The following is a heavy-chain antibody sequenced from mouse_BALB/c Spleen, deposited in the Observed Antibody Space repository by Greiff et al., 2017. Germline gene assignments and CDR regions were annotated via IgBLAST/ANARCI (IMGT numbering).Heavy chain of an antibody. CDR3: AREGDYGSSLFAY. CDR1: GFSLTSYG. Sequence: VKLMESGPGLVAPSQSLSITCTVSGFSLTSYGVHWVRQPPGKGLEWLGVIWAGGSTNYNSALMSRLSISKDNSKSQVFLKMNSLQTDDTAMYYCAREGDYGSSLFAYWGQGTLVTVSA. CDR2: IWAGGST. V-gene: IGHV2-9*02. J-gene: IGHJ3*01. D-gene: IGHD1-1*01.